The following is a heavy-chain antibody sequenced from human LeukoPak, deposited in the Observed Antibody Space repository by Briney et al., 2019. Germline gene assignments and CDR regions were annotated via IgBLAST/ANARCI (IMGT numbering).Heavy chain of an antibody. V-gene: IGHV1-8*01. J-gene: IGHJ5*02. Sequence: ASVKVSCKASGYTFTTYDINWVRQATGQGLEWMGWMNPNSGNTGYAQKFQGRVTMTRNTSISTAYMELSSLRSEDTAVYYCARGPNKSDGGNSGSAWFDPWGQGPLVTVSS. CDR3: ARGPNKSDGGNSGSAWFDP. CDR1: GYTFTTYD. D-gene: IGHD4-23*01. CDR2: MNPNSGNT.